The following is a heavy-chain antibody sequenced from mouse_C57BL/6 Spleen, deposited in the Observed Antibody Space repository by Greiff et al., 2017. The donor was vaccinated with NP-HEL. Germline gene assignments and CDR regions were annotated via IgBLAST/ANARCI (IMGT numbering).Heavy chain of an antibody. Sequence: EVKLQESGPGLVKPSQSLSLTCSVTGYSITSGYYWNWIRQFPGNKLEWMGYISYDGSNNYNPSLKNRISITRDTSKNQFFLKLNSVTTEDTATYYCARDYDYVYFDYWGQGTTLTVSS. CDR2: ISYDGSN. D-gene: IGHD2-4*01. V-gene: IGHV3-6*01. CDR3: ARDYDYVYFDY. CDR1: GYSITSGYY. J-gene: IGHJ2*01.